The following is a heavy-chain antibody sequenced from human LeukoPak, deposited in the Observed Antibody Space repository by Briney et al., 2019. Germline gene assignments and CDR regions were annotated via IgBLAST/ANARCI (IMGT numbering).Heavy chain of an antibody. J-gene: IGHJ3*02. CDR3: ARINPDEDAFDI. Sequence: GGCLRLFCAASGFTFSSYSMNGVPQAPGGGLEGGSCISSSRSFIFYADSVKGRFTISRDNAKNSLYLQMNSLRAEDTAVYYCARINPDEDAFDIWGQGTMVTVSS. CDR2: ISSSRSFI. D-gene: IGHD1-14*01. CDR1: GFTFSSYS. V-gene: IGHV3-21*01.